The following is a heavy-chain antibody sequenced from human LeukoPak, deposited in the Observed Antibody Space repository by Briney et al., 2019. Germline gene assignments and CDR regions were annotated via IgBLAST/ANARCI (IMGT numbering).Heavy chain of an antibody. Sequence: PGGSLRLSCAASGFTFSSYEMNWVRQAPGKGLEWVSYISSSGSTIYYADSVKGRFTISRDNAKNSLYLQMNSLRAEDTAVYYCARRLGIAVAGAFDYWGQGTLVTVSS. CDR1: GFTFSSYE. J-gene: IGHJ4*02. D-gene: IGHD6-19*01. V-gene: IGHV3-48*03. CDR3: ARRLGIAVAGAFDY. CDR2: ISSSGSTI.